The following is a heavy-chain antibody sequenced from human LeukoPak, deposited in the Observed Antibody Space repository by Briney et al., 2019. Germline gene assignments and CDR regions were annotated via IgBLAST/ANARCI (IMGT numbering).Heavy chain of an antibody. V-gene: IGHV3-48*03. CDR1: GFTFSSYE. CDR3: AELGITMIGGV. CDR2: ISSSGTTI. J-gene: IGHJ6*04. D-gene: IGHD3-10*02. Sequence: PGGSLRLSCAASGFTFSSYEMISVRQAPGKGLELVSYISSSGTTIYYADSVKDRFTISIDHAKNYWYLQMNSLRAEDTAVYYCAELGITMIGGVWGKGTPVTISS.